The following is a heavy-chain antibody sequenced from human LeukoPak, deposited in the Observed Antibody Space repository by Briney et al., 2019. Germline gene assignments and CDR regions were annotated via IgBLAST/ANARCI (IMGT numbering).Heavy chain of an antibody. CDR3: ARDGSPFVSSGYYVDY. CDR2: INPNSGGT. CDR1: GYTFTSYG. Sequence: GASVKVSCKASGYTFTSYGISWVRQAPGQGLEWMGWINPNSGGTNYAQKFQGRVTMTRDTSTSTVYMELSRLRSDDTAVYYCARDGSPFVSSGYYVDYWGQGTLVTVSS. D-gene: IGHD3-22*01. V-gene: IGHV1-18*01. J-gene: IGHJ4*02.